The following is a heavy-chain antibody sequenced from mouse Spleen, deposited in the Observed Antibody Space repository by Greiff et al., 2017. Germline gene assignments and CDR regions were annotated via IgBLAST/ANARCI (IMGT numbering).Heavy chain of an antibody. V-gene: IGHV1-83*01. D-gene: IGHD6-5*01. Sequence: VQLQQSGPELVKPGASVKMSCKASGYTFTDYYMHWVKQKPGKGLEWIGEIYPGSGNTYYNEKFKGKATLTADTSSSTAYMQLSSLTSEDSAVYFCADAYWMDYWGQGTSVTVSS. CDR2: YPGSGNTY. CDR1: YTFTDYYM. J-gene: IGHJ4*01. CDR3: DAYWMDY.